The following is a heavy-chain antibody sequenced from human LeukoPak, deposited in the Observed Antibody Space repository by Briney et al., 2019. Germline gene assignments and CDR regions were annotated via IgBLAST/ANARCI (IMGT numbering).Heavy chain of an antibody. J-gene: IGHJ4*02. Sequence: GGSLKLSCAASGFTFSDYSMNWVRQAPGKGLEWISYIGIDSGNTNYADSVKGRFTISGDKAKNSLYLQMNSLRVEDTAVYYCARDYKYAFDNWGQGTLVTVSS. CDR3: ARDYKYAFDN. D-gene: IGHD5-24*01. V-gene: IGHV3-48*01. CDR2: IGIDSGNT. CDR1: GFTFSDYS.